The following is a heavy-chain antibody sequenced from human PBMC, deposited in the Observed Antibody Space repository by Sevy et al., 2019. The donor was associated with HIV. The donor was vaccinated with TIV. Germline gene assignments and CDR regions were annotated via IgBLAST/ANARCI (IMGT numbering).Heavy chain of an antibody. J-gene: IGHJ4*02. CDR2: ISGRSGTT. V-gene: IGHV3-48*02. CDR1: GFTFSSYS. CDR3: AIIQEFYGSVQDD. Sequence: GGSLRLSCAASGFTFSSYSLNWVRQAPGKGLEWVSYISGRSGTTYYADSVKGRFTISRDNAKNSLYLQMNSLRDEDTAVYYCAIIQEFYGSVQDDWGQGTLVTVSS. D-gene: IGHD2-15*01.